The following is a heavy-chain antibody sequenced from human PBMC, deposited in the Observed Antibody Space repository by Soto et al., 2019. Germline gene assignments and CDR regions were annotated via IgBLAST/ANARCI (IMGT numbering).Heavy chain of an antibody. D-gene: IGHD3-3*01. Sequence: QVQLVQSGAEVKKPGASVKVSCKASGYTFTGYYMHWVRQAPGQGLEWMGWINPNSGGTNYAQKFQGWVTMTRDTSISTAYRERSRLRSDDTAVYYCAREGDFWSGYYRVGGMDVWGQGATVTVSS. V-gene: IGHV1-2*04. J-gene: IGHJ6*02. CDR2: INPNSGGT. CDR3: AREGDFWSGYYRVGGMDV. CDR1: GYTFTGYY.